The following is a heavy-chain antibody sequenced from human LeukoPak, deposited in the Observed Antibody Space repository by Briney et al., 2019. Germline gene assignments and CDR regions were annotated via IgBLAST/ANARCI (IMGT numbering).Heavy chain of an antibody. CDR1: GFTFSRYW. D-gene: IGHD2-2*01. CDR2: IKQDGSEK. V-gene: IGHV3-7*01. J-gene: IGHJ4*02. Sequence: PGGSLRLSCAASGFTFSRYWMSWVRQAPGKGLEWVANIKQDGSEKYYVDSVKGRFTISRDNAKNSLYLQMNSLRAEDTAVYYCARDIVVVPAAIRYFDYWGQGTLVTVSS. CDR3: ARDIVVVPAAIRYFDY.